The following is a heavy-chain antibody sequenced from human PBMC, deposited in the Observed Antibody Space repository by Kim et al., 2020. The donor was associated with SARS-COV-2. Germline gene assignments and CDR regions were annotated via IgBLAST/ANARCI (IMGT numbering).Heavy chain of an antibody. CDR2: IYRSGST. Sequence: GGSLRLSCAASGFTVSTNYMNWVRQAPGKGLEWVSIIYRSGSTHYADSVKGRFSISRDNSKNTLFLQMNSLRAEDTAVYYCARDRVGCYDSSDNYHYYGMDVWRRGTTVTVSS. J-gene: IGHJ6*02. CDR3: ARDRVGCYDSSDNYHYYGMDV. V-gene: IGHV3-53*01. CDR1: GFTVSTNY. D-gene: IGHD3-22*01.